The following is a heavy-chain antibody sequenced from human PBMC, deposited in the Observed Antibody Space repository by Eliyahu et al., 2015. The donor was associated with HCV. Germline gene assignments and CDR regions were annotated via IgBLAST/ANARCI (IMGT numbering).Heavy chain of an antibody. D-gene: IGHD6-13*01. CDR1: GYSFTSYW. CDR3: ARHRGRSSSSWSGGDINWFDP. Sequence: EVQLVQSGAEVKKPGESLKISCKGSGYSFTSYWIGWVRQMPGKGLEWMGSIYPGDSDTRYSPSFQGQVTISADKSISTAYLQWSSLKASDTAMYYCARHRGRSSSSWSGGDINWFDPWGQGTLVTVSS. J-gene: IGHJ5*02. V-gene: IGHV5-51*01. CDR2: IYPGDSDT.